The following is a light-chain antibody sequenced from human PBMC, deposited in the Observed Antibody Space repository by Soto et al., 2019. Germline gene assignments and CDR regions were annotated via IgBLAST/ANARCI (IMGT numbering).Light chain of an antibody. Sequence: QSVLTQPASVSGSPGQSITISCTGTSSDVGGYNYVSWYQQHPGKAPKLMIYEVNNRPSGVSWRFSGSKSGNTASLTISGLQADDEADYYCSSYTSSSTVVFGGGTKLTVL. CDR3: SSYTSSSTVV. CDR1: SSDVGGYNY. V-gene: IGLV2-14*01. J-gene: IGLJ2*01. CDR2: EVN.